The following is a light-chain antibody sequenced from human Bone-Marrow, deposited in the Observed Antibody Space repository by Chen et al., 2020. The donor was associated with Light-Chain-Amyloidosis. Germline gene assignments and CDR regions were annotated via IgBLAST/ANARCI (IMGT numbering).Light chain of an antibody. V-gene: IGLV3-21*02. Sequence: SYVLTQPSSVSVAPRQTATIACGGNNIGSKSLHCYQQTPGQAPLRVVYDDSDRPSGIPERLSGSNSGNTATLPISRVEAGDEADYYCQVWDRSRDHPVFGGGTKLTVL. CDR3: QVWDRSRDHPV. J-gene: IGLJ3*02. CDR1: NIGSKS. CDR2: DDS.